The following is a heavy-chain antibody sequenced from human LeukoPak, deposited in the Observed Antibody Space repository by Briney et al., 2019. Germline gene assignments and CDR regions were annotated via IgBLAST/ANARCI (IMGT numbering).Heavy chain of an antibody. CDR3: APSVRSGGSYYFDY. Sequence: ASVKVSCKASGDSFTKYYMHWVRRAPGQGLEWMGIINPNDGSTTYQQKFHGRVTMTTDTSTSTVNMELSSLTAEDTAVYYCAPSVRSGGSYYFDYWGQGTLVTISS. CDR2: INPNDGST. D-gene: IGHD2-15*01. J-gene: IGHJ4*02. V-gene: IGHV1-46*01. CDR1: GDSFTKYY.